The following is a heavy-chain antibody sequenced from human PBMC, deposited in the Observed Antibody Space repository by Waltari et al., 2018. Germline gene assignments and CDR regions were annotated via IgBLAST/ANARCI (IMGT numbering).Heavy chain of an antibody. CDR2: IYYSGST. CDR1: GGSISSSSYY. D-gene: IGHD3-10*01. Sequence: QLQLQESGPGLVKPSETLSLTCTVPGGSISSSSYYWGWIRQPPGKGLEWIGSIYYSGSTYYNPSLKSRVTISVDTSKNQFSLKLSSVTAADTAVYYCARFGTYYYGSGSQDWGQGTLVTVSS. CDR3: ARFGTYYYGSGSQD. J-gene: IGHJ4*02. V-gene: IGHV4-39*07.